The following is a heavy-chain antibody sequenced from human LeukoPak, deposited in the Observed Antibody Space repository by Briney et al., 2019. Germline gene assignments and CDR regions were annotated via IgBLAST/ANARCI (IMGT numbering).Heavy chain of an antibody. CDR3: AKGGYVWGMAMAGYFDY. Sequence: ASVKVSCKASGYTFTSYGISWVRQAPGQGLEWMGWISAYNGNTNYAQKLQGRVTMTTDTSTSTAYMELRSLRSDDTAVYYCAKGGYVWGMAMAGYFDYWGQGSLVTVSS. CDR2: ISAYNGNT. D-gene: IGHD6-19*01. V-gene: IGHV1-18*01. J-gene: IGHJ4*02. CDR1: GYTFTSYG.